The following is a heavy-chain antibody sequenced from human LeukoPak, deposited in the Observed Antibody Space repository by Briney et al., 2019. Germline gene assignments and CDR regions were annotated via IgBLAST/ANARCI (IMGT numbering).Heavy chain of an antibody. Sequence: GGSLRLSCAASGFTFSSFGMSWVRQAPGKGLEWVSAISSTGGTAYYADSVKGRFTISRDNSKNTLYLQMNSLRAEDTAIYYCAKDLMSEVVVAAMPDYWGQGTLVTVSS. CDR1: GFTFSSFG. D-gene: IGHD2-15*01. CDR3: AKDLMSEVVVAAMPDY. CDR2: ISSTGGTA. V-gene: IGHV3-23*01. J-gene: IGHJ4*02.